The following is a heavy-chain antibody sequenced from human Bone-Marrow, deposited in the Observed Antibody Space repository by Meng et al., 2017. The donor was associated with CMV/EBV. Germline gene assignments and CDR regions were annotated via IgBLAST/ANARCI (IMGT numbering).Heavy chain of an antibody. CDR1: GFTFSSYA. CDR2: ISYDGSSK. J-gene: IGHJ6*02. D-gene: IGHD5-18*01. V-gene: IGHV3-30*04. Sequence: GESLKISCAASGFTFSSYAMHWVRQAPGKGLEWVAVISYDGSSKYYADSVKGRFTISRDNSKNTLYLQMNSLRAEDTAVYYCARGRIQLYYYYYYGMDVWGQGTTVTVSS. CDR3: ARGRIQLYYYYYYGMDV.